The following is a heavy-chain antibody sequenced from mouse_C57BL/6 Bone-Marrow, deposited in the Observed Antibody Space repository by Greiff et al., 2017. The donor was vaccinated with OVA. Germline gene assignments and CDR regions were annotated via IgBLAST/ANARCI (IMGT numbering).Heavy chain of an antibody. Sequence: EVMLVESGGGLVKPGGSLKLSCAASGFTFSSYAMSWVRQTPEKRLEWVATISDGGSYTYYPDNVKGRFTISRDNAKNNLYLQMSHLKSEDTAMYYCAVTGNAYWGQGTLVTVSA. D-gene: IGHD4-1*01. CDR1: GFTFSSYA. CDR2: ISDGGSYT. V-gene: IGHV5-4*03. J-gene: IGHJ3*01. CDR3: AVTGNAY.